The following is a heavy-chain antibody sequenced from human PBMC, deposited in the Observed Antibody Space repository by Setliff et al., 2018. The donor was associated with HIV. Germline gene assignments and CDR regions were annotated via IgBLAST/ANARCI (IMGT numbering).Heavy chain of an antibody. CDR3: ARLLQGGNYAFDI. V-gene: IGHV4-59*08. Sequence: SETLSLTCTVSGGSIVRYYWTWIRQPPGKGLEWIGYIYYSGSTNYNPSLKSRVIISVETSTMQFSLKLRSVTAADTAMYYCARLLQGGNYAFDIWGQGTMVTVSS. CDR1: GGSIVRYY. CDR2: IYYSGST. J-gene: IGHJ3*02. D-gene: IGHD2-21*02.